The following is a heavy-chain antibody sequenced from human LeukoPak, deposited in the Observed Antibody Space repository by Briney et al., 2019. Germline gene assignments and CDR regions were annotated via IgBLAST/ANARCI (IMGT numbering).Heavy chain of an antibody. CDR3: ASYGDYGGDAFDI. CDR1: VATFSSYT. D-gene: IGHD4-17*01. V-gene: IGHV1-69*02. CDR2: IIAFLGLA. Sequence: SVKVSCKASVATFSSYTISWVRQAPGQGLEWRGRIIAFLGLANYAQKFQGRVTITADKSTSTAYMELSSLRSEDPGVYYCASYGDYGGDAFDIWGQGTMVTVSS. J-gene: IGHJ3*02.